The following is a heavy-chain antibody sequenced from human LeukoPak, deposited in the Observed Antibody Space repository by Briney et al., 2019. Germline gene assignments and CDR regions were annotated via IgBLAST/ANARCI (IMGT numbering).Heavy chain of an antibody. V-gene: IGHV4-59*12. J-gene: IGHJ5*02. CDR3: ARWAQITMVRGAPNWFDP. CDR2: IYYSGGT. D-gene: IGHD3-10*01. Sequence: SETLSLTCTVSGGSISSYYWSWIRQPPGKGLEWIGYIYYSGGTNYNPSLKSRVTISVDTSKNQFSLKLSSVTAADTAVYYCARWAQITMVRGAPNWFDPWGQGTLVTVSS. CDR1: GGSISSYY.